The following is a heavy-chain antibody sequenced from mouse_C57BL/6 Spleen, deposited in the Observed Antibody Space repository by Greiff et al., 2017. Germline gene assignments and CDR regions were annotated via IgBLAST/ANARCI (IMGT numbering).Heavy chain of an antibody. D-gene: IGHD1-1*01. CDR1: GYAFSSSW. J-gene: IGHJ4*01. Sequence: QVHVKQSGPELVKPGASVKISCKASGYAFSSSWMNWVQQRPGKGLEWIGRIYPGDGDTNYNGKLKGKATLTADKSSSTAYMQISSLTSEDSAVYFCARIYYDYAMDYWGQGTSVTVSS. CDR2: IYPGDGDT. V-gene: IGHV1-82*01. CDR3: ARIYYDYAMDY.